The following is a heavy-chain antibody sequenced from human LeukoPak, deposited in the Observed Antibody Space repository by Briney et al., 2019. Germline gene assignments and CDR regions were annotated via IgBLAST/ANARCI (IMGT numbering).Heavy chain of an antibody. V-gene: IGHV4-30-4*01. Sequence: SETLSLTCTVSGGSVSSGSYYWSWIRQPPGKGLEWIGYIYFSGSTYYNPSLKSRVTISVDTSKNQFSLKLSSVTAAVTAVYYCARGPNYVWGSYQYFDYWGQGTLVTVSS. CDR3: ARGPNYVWGSYQYFDY. J-gene: IGHJ4*02. CDR1: GGSVSSGSYY. CDR2: IYFSGST. D-gene: IGHD3-16*02.